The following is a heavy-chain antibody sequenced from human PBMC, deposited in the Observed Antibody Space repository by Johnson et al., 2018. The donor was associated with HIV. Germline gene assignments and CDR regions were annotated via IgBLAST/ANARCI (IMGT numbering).Heavy chain of an antibody. D-gene: IGHD1-7*01. J-gene: IGHJ3*02. Sequence: VQVVESGGGLVQPGGSLILSFAASGFTVSRNYMSWVRQAPGQGLECVAVIYSGGSTYYADSVHGRFTISRNNSKNTLYLQMNSLRAEDTAVYYCAGETEYNWNYALAFDIWGQGTMVTVSS. CDR3: AGETEYNWNYALAFDI. CDR1: GFTVSRNY. V-gene: IGHV3-66*01. CDR2: IYSGGST.